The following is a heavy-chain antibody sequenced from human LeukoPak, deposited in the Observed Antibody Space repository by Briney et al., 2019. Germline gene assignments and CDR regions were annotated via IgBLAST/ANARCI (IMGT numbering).Heavy chain of an antibody. CDR1: GGTFSSYA. V-gene: IGHV1-69*01. CDR3: AQGSYGSPDWFDP. CDR2: IIPIFGTA. D-gene: IGHD5-18*01. Sequence: SVKVSCKASGGTFSSYAISWVRQAPGQGLEWMGGIIPIFGTANYAQKFQGRVTITADESTSTAYMELSSPRSEDTAVYYCAQGSYGSPDWFDPWGQGTLVTVSS. J-gene: IGHJ5*02.